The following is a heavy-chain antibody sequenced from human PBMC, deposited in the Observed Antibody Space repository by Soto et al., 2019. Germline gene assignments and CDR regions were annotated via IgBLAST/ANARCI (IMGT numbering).Heavy chain of an antibody. CDR1: GYTFTSYY. V-gene: IGHV1-46*03. J-gene: IGHJ1*01. CDR3: ARGGSGWYRNEYFQH. D-gene: IGHD6-19*01. Sequence: QVQLVQSGAEVKKPGASVKVSCKASGYTFTSYYMHWVRQAPGQGLECMGIINPSGGSTSYAQKFQGRVTMTRDTSTSTVYMELSSLRSEDTAVYYCARGGSGWYRNEYFQHWGQGTLVTVSS. CDR2: INPSGGST.